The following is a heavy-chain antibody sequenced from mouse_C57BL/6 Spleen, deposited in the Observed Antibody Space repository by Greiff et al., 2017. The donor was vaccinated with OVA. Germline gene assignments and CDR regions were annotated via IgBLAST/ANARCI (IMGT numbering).Heavy chain of an antibody. CDR1: GYTFTDYN. J-gene: IGHJ4*01. Sequence: VQLQQSGPELVKPGASVKIPCKASGYTFTDYNMDWVKQSHGKSLEWIGDINPNNGGTIYNQKFKGKATLTVDKSSSTAYMERRSLTSEDTAVYYCARSPYDYDGTGYAMDYWGQGTSVTVSS. CDR3: ARSPYDYDGTGYAMDY. D-gene: IGHD2-4*01. CDR2: INPNNGGT. V-gene: IGHV1-18*01.